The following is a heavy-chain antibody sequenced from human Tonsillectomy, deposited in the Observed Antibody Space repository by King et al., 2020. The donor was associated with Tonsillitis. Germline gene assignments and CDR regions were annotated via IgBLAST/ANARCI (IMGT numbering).Heavy chain of an antibody. D-gene: IGHD6-13*01. V-gene: IGHV3-48*01. CDR1: GCTFSNYS. Sequence: VQLVESGGGLVQPGGSLRLSCVASGCTFSNYSMNWVRQAPGKGLEWGSYIRPTGASISFADFVKGRFTISRDNAKNSLFLQMNSLSLEDTAVYYCGRVVPRIRTAAAGVASYWGPGTLVAVSS. CDR3: GRVVPRIRTAAAGVASY. CDR2: IRPTGASI. J-gene: IGHJ4*02.